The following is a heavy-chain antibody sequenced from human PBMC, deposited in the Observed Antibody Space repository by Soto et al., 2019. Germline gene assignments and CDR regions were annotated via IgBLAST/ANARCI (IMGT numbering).Heavy chain of an antibody. V-gene: IGHV3-21*01. D-gene: IGHD1-26*01. CDR3: ARDLVEYSGSYYYYYGMDV. CDR1: GFTFSSYS. Sequence: GGSLRLSCAASGFTFSSYSMNWVRQAPGKGLEWVSSISSSSSYIYYADSVKGRFTISRDNAKNSLYLQMNSLRAEDTAVYYCARDLVEYSGSYYYYYGMDVWGQGTTVTVSS. J-gene: IGHJ6*02. CDR2: ISSSSSYI.